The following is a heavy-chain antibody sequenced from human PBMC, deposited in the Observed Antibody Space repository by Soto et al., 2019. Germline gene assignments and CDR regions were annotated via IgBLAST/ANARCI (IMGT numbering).Heavy chain of an antibody. CDR2: LSSGSFYI. J-gene: IGHJ6*02. CDR1: GFPVDSYS. V-gene: IGHV3-21*01. Sequence: GGSLRVSCAVSGFPVDSYSMSWVRQAPGQGLEWLASLSSGSFYIFHADSIRGRFTISRDDAKNLLFLQMNSLTIEDTATYYCAREANTIYAPHGLDVWGQGTAVTVSS. D-gene: IGHD3-3*01. CDR3: AREANTIYAPHGLDV.